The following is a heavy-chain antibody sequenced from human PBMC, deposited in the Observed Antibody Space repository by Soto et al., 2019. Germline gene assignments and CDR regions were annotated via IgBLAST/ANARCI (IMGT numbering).Heavy chain of an antibody. CDR2: INAGNGNT. Sequence: QVQLVQSGAEVKKPGASVKVSCKASGYTFTSYAMHWVRQAPGQRLEWMGWINAGNGNTKYSQKFQGRVTITRDTSASTAYMELSSLRSEDTAVYYCARDRLIAVAGRLFPFYWGQGTLVTVSS. D-gene: IGHD6-19*01. CDR1: GYTFTSYA. V-gene: IGHV1-3*01. J-gene: IGHJ4*02. CDR3: ARDRLIAVAGRLFPFY.